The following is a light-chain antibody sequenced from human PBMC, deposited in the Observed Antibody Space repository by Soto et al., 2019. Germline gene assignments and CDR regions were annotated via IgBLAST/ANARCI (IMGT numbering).Light chain of an antibody. CDR1: QSISSW. J-gene: IGKJ4*01. V-gene: IGKV1-5*01. Sequence: DIQMTQSPSSLSASVGDRVTITCRASQSISSWLAWYQQKPGKAPKLLIFDAFSLESGVPSRFSGSRSGTEFTLTISSLQTDDYATHYCQQYNSYSPLTFGGGTKVEIK. CDR3: QQYNSYSPLT. CDR2: DAF.